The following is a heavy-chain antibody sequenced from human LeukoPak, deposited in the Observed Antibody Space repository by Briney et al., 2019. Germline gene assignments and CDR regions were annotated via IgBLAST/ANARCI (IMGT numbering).Heavy chain of an antibody. Sequence: PSETLTLTCTVSGGSISSYYWSWIRQPAGKGLEWIGRIYTSGSTNYNPSLKSRVTISVDTSKNQFSLKLSSVTAADTAVYYCAREAVGFDFWSVSDAFDIWGQGTMVTVSS. CDR3: AREAVGFDFWSVSDAFDI. J-gene: IGHJ3*02. V-gene: IGHV4-4*07. CDR2: IYTSGST. D-gene: IGHD3-3*01. CDR1: GGSISSYY.